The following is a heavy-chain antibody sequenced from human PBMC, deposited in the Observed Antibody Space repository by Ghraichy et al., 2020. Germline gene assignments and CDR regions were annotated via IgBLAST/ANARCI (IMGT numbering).Heavy chain of an antibody. J-gene: IGHJ6*02. D-gene: IGHD6-6*01. CDR3: AKVTPEYSSSGHGMDV. V-gene: IGHV3-23*01. CDR2: ISGSGGST. Sequence: GGSLRLSCAASGFTFSSYAMSWVRQAPGKGLEWVSAISGSGGSTYYADSVKGRFTISRDNSKNTLYLQMNSLRAEDTAVYYCAKVTPEYSSSGHGMDVWGRGTTVTVSS. CDR1: GFTFSSYA.